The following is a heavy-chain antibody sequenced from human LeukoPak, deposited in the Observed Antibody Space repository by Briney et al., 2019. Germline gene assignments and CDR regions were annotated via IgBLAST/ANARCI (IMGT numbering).Heavy chain of an antibody. CDR1: GDSISNYY. Sequence: PSETLSLTCTVSGDSISNYYWSWIRQPPGKGLERIGYSFYSDTTNYNPSLKSRVTISVDTSKNQFSLKLSSVTAADTAVYYCARRKAFWSGYYYFDYWGQGTLVTVSS. D-gene: IGHD3-3*01. J-gene: IGHJ4*02. CDR2: SFYSDTT. CDR3: ARRKAFWSGYYYFDY. V-gene: IGHV4-59*08.